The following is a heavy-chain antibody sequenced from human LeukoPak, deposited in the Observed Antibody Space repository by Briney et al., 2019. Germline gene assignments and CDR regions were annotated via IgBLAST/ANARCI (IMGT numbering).Heavy chain of an antibody. CDR3: ARESQDYYDSSGYYDY. D-gene: IGHD3-22*01. CDR2: IRYDGSDK. Sequence: GGSLRLSCSASGFTFSTYGMHWVRQAPGKGLEWVAFIRYDGSDKYYADSVKGRFTISRDNSKNTLYLQMNSLRAEDTAVYYCARESQDYYDSSGYYDYWGQGTLVTVSS. J-gene: IGHJ4*02. CDR1: GFTFSTYG. V-gene: IGHV3-30*02.